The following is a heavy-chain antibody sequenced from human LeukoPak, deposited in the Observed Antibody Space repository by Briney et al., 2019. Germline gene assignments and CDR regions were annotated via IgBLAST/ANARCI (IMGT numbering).Heavy chain of an antibody. CDR1: GGSISNYH. CDR2: IFYSGST. Sequence: SETLSLTCTVSGGSISNYHWGWIRQPPGKGLECIGYIFYSGSTNDNPSLKSRVTISVDTSKNQFSLRLTSVTAADTAVYYCARAVGPTTYWGFDFWGRGTLVTVAS. J-gene: IGHJ4*02. CDR3: ARAVGPTTYWGFDF. D-gene: IGHD1-26*01. V-gene: IGHV4-59*08.